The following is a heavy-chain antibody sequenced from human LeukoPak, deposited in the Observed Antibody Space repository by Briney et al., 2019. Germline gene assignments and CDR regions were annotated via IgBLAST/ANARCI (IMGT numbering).Heavy chain of an antibody. V-gene: IGHV4-39*07. J-gene: IGHJ6*02. CDR2: IYYSGST. CDR1: GGSISSSGYY. Sequence: PAETLSLTCTVSGGSISSSGYYWGWIRQPPGKGLEWIGSIYYSGSTYYNPSLQSRVTISVDTSKNQFSLKLSSVTAADTAVYYCAREDTAMVHYYYGMDVWGQGTTVTVSS. D-gene: IGHD5-18*01. CDR3: AREDTAMVHYYYGMDV.